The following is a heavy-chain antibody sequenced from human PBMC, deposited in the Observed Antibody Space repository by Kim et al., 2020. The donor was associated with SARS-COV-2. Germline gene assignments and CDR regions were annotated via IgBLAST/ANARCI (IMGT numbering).Heavy chain of an antibody. CDR1: GYTFDSYG. J-gene: IGHJ4*02. D-gene: IGHD6-6*01. CDR2: ISTYSGDT. CDR3: ARAWSVAARPDY. V-gene: IGHV1-18*04. Sequence: ASVKVSCQTSGYTFDSYGISWVRQAPGQGLEWMGWISTYSGDTNYAQKFQGRVSMSTDASTSTGYMELRSLTSDDTATYYCARAWSVAARPDYWGQGSLVTVSS.